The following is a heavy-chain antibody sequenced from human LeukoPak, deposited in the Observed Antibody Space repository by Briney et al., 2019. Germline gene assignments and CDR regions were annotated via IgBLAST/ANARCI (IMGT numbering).Heavy chain of an antibody. CDR2: IWYDGSNK. CDR3: AHISSSWPDY. J-gene: IGHJ4*02. V-gene: IGHV3-33*01. D-gene: IGHD6-13*01. Sequence: GRSLRLSCAASGFTFSSYGMHWVRQAPGKGLEWVAVIWYDGSNKYYVDSVQGRFTISRDNSKNTLYLQMNSLRAEDTAVYYCAHISSSWPDYWGQGTLVTVSS. CDR1: GFTFSSYG.